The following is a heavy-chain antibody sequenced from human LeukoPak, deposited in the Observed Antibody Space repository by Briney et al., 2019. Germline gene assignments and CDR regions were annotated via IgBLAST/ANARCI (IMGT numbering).Heavy chain of an antibody. V-gene: IGHV4-34*01. CDR3: ARGHYCSSTSCYPLDY. Sequence: SETLSLTCAVYGGSFSGYYWSWIRQPPGKGLEWIGEINHSGSTSYNPSLKSRVTISVDTSKNQFSLKLSSVTAADTAVYYCARGHYCSSTSCYPLDYWGQGTLVTVSS. D-gene: IGHD2-2*01. J-gene: IGHJ4*02. CDR2: INHSGST. CDR1: GGSFSGYY.